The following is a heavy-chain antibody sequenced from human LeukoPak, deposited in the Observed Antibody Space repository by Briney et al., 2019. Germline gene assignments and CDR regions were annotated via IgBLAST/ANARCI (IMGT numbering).Heavy chain of an antibody. D-gene: IGHD5-24*01. CDR2: INHSGST. CDR1: GGPFSGYY. V-gene: IGHV4-34*01. CDR3: ARDQSNTEMSLAY. Sequence: SETLSLTCAVYGGPFSGYYWSWLRQPPGKGLEWLGEINHSGSTNYNPSIKSRVTISVDTSKNQFSLKLSSVTAADTAVYYCARDQSNTEMSLAYLGQGTLVTVSS. J-gene: IGHJ4*02.